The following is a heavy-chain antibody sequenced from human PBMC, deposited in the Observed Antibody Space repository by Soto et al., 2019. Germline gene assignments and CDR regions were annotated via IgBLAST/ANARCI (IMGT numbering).Heavy chain of an antibody. V-gene: IGHV1-2*02. CDR2: INPNSGGT. CDR1: GYTFTGYY. D-gene: IGHD3-3*01. CDR3: ARGGDFWSGHYRGSPWLDP. J-gene: IGHJ5*02. Sequence: GASVKVSCKASGYTFTGYYMHWVRQAPGQGLEWMGWINPNSGGTNYAQKFQGRVTMTRDTSISTAYMELSRLRSDDTAVYYCARGGDFWSGHYRGSPWLDPWGQGTLVTVYS.